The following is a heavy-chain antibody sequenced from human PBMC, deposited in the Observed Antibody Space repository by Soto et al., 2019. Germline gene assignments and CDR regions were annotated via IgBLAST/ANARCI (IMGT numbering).Heavy chain of an antibody. CDR3: ARVPDY. J-gene: IGHJ4*02. V-gene: IGHV4-39*07. CDR2: IYYSGTT. CDR1: GGSISSSSYS. Sequence: SETLSLTCSVSGGSISSSSYSWGWIRQPPGKGLEWIGSIYYSGTTYYNPSLKSRVTISVDRSRNQFSLKLSSVTAADTAVYYCARVPDYRGQGTLVTGSS.